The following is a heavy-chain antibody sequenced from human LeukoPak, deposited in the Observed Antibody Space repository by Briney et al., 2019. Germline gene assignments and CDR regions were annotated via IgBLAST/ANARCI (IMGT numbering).Heavy chain of an antibody. CDR2: INEDGSEK. V-gene: IGHV3-7*03. CDR1: EFTFSNYW. Sequence: GGSLRLSCAASEFTFSNYWMSWVRQAPGKALEWVANINEDGSEKYYVDSVKGRFTISRDNAKNTLYLQMNSLRAEDTAVYYCARSADKGSVDYWGQGTLVTVSS. D-gene: IGHD2-15*01. J-gene: IGHJ4*02. CDR3: ARSADKGSVDY.